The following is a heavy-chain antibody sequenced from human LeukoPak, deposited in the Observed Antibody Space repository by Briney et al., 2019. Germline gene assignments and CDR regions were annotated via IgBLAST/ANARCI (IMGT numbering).Heavy chain of an antibody. Sequence: SETLSLTCAVSGGSISSGGYSWSWIRQPPGKGLEWIGYIYYSGSTYYNPSLKSRVTISVDTSKNQFSLKLSSVTAADTAVYYCARVPGWGRQRQQYYFDYWGQGTLVTVSS. CDR1: GGSISSGGYS. D-gene: IGHD1-1*01. CDR2: IYYSGST. J-gene: IGHJ4*02. CDR3: ARVPGWGRQRQQYYFDY. V-gene: IGHV4-30-4*07.